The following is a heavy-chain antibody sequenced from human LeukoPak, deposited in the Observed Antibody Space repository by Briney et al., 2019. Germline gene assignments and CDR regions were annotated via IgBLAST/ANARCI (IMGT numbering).Heavy chain of an antibody. D-gene: IGHD5-18*01. Sequence: SETLSLTCTVSGGSISSYYWSWIRQPPGKGLEWIGYIYYSGSTNYTPSLKSRVTISVDTSKNQFSLKLSSVTAADTAVYYCARDRVQLWGDAFDIWGQGTMVTVSS. CDR2: IYYSGST. CDR1: GGSISSYY. V-gene: IGHV4-59*01. J-gene: IGHJ3*02. CDR3: ARDRVQLWGDAFDI.